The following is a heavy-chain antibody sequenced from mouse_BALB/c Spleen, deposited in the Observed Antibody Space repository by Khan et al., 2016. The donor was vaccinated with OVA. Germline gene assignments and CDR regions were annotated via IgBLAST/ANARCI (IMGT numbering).Heavy chain of an antibody. Sequence: EVKLLESGPGLVKPSQSLSLTCTVTGYSITSDYAWNWIRQFPGNKLDWMGYISYSGSTSNNPSLKRGISLTRDTSKNQFFLQLTSVTTEDTATYYCARGGYYYGSSSFAYWGQGTLVTVSA. V-gene: IGHV3-2*02. D-gene: IGHD1-1*01. CDR3: ARGGYYYGSSSFAY. CDR2: ISYSGST. CDR1: GYSITSDYA. J-gene: IGHJ3*01.